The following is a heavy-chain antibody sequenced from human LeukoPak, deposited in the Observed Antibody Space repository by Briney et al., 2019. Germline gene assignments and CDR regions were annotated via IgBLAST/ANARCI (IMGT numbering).Heavy chain of an antibody. V-gene: IGHV3-7*01. Sequence: GGSLRLSCAASGFTFSAYWMSWVRQAPGKGLEWVANIRQDGSETYYADSAKGRFTIFRDSAKNSLYMQLNSLRAEDTAVYYCARANSSSWPDAFDIWGQGTMVTVSS. CDR3: ARANSSSWPDAFDI. D-gene: IGHD6-13*01. CDR2: IRQDGSET. J-gene: IGHJ3*02. CDR1: GFTFSAYW.